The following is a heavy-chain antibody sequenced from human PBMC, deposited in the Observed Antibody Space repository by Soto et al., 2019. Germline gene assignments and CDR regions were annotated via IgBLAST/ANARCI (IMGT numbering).Heavy chain of an antibody. V-gene: IGHV3-23*01. CDR3: AKDFDYSNVGWFDP. Sequence: GGSLRLSCAASGFTFSSYAMSWVRQAPGKGLEWVSAISGSGGSTYYADSVKGRFTISRDNSKNTPYLQMNSLRAEDTAVYYCAKDFDYSNVGWFDPWGQGTLVTVSS. J-gene: IGHJ5*02. CDR1: GFTFSSYA. CDR2: ISGSGGST. D-gene: IGHD4-4*01.